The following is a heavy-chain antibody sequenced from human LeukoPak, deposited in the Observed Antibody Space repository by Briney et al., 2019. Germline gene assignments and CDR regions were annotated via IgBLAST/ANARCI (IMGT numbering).Heavy chain of an antibody. Sequence: GGSLRLSCAASGFTFSSYAMNWVRKAPGKGLEWVSAITGSGGRTYYADSVKGRFTISRDNSKNTLYLQMNSLRAEDTAIYYCAKEYTGTFSPFPSYFDNWGQGTLFTVSS. CDR1: GFTFSSYA. J-gene: IGHJ4*02. CDR3: AKEYTGTFSPFPSYFDN. CDR2: ITGSGGRT. V-gene: IGHV3-23*01. D-gene: IGHD1-26*01.